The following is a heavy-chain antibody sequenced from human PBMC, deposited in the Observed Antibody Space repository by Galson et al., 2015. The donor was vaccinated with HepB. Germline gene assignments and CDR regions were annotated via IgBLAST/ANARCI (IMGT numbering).Heavy chain of an antibody. CDR2: FYFSGST. CDR3: ARRGATTNAFDI. Sequence: TVSGGSISSGSSYWDWIRQPPGKGLEWVGNFYFSGSTHYNPSLKSRVTISGDTSKDQFSLRLSSVTAADTSAYYCARRGATTNAFDIWGQGTMVTVSS. J-gene: IGHJ3*02. D-gene: IGHD1-26*01. V-gene: IGHV4-39*01. CDR1: GGSISSGSSY.